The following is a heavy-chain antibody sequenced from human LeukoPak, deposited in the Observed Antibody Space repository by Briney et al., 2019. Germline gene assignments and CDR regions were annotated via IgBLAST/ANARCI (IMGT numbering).Heavy chain of an antibody. Sequence: ASVKVSCKASGYTFTSYDINWVRQATGQGLEWMGWMNPNSSNTGYAQKFQGRVTMTRNTSISTAYMELSSLRSEDTAVYYCARFYYDSSGYYPDAFDIWGQGTMVTVSS. CDR1: GYTFTSYD. CDR3: ARFYYDSSGYYPDAFDI. D-gene: IGHD3-22*01. J-gene: IGHJ3*02. V-gene: IGHV1-8*01. CDR2: MNPNSSNT.